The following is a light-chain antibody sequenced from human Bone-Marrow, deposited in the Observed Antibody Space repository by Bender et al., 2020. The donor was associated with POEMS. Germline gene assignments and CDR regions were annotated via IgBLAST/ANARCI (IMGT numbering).Light chain of an antibody. CDR3: QAWDSSTPV. J-gene: IGLJ1*01. CDR2: QDM. CDR1: NLGEKY. V-gene: IGLV3-1*01. Sequence: SYELTQPASVSVSPGQTASITCSGHNLGEKYACWYQQKPGQSPVLVMYQDMKRPSGIPGRFSGSNSGNTATLTISGTQAMDEADYYCQAWDSSTPVFGTGTKVTVL.